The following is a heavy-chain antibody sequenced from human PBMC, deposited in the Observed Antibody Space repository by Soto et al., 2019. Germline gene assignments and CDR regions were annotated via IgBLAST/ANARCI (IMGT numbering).Heavy chain of an antibody. CDR1: GYTFTSYY. J-gene: IGHJ6*02. CDR2: INPSGGST. D-gene: IGHD3-3*01. CDR3: ARDYDFWSGYRKPAYYYYYYGMDV. V-gene: IGHV1-46*01. Sequence: RASVKVSCKASGYTFTSYYMHWVRQAPGQGLEWMGIINPSGGSTSYAQKFQGRVTMTRDTSTSTVYMELSSLRSEDTAVYYCARDYDFWSGYRKPAYYYYYYGMDVWGQGTTVTVSS.